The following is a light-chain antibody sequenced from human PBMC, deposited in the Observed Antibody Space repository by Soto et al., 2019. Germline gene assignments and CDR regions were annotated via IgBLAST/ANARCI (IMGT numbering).Light chain of an antibody. CDR3: LSFDSSLSVV. Sequence: QSVLTQPPSVSVSPGQRVTISCTWSSSNIGAGYDVHWYQQPPGRAPNLLIYGNTNRPSGVPDRFSGSKSGTSASLAITGLQAEDEADYYCLSFDSSLSVVFGGGTKLTVL. J-gene: IGLJ2*01. CDR1: SSNIGAGYD. CDR2: GNT. V-gene: IGLV1-40*01.